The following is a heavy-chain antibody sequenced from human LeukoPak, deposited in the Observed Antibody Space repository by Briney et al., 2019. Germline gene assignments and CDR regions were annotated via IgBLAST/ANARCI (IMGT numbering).Heavy chain of an antibody. D-gene: IGHD3-3*01. V-gene: IGHV4-61*02. J-gene: IGHJ4*02. Sequence: PSQTLSLTCTVYGGSISSGSYYWSWIRQPAGKGLEWIGRIYTSGSTNYNPSLKSRVTISVDTSKNQFSLKLSSVTAADTAVYYCARDLKIFGVVAVDYWGQGTLVTVSS. CDR2: IYTSGST. CDR3: ARDLKIFGVVAVDY. CDR1: GGSISSGSYY.